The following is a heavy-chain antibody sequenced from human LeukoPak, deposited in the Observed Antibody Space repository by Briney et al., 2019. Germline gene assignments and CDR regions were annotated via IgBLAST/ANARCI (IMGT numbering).Heavy chain of an antibody. CDR3: TTDPLREYSYAYEDY. D-gene: IGHD5-18*01. CDR1: GFTFSNAW. J-gene: IGHJ4*02. Sequence: PGGSLRLSCAASGFTFSNAWMSWVRQAPGKGLEWVGRIKSKTDGGTTDYAAPVKGRFTISRDDSKNTLYLQMNSLKTEDTAVYYCTTDPLREYSYAYEDYWGQGTLVTVSS. CDR2: IKSKTDGGTT. V-gene: IGHV3-15*01.